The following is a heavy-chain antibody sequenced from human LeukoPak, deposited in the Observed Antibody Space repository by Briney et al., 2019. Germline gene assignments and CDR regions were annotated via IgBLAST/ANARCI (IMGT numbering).Heavy chain of an antibody. CDR3: ASHSGSYGAFDI. J-gene: IGHJ3*02. Sequence: PSETLSLTCTVSGYSISSGYYWGWIRQPPGKGLEWIGSIYYSGSTYYNPSLKSRVTISVDTSKNQFSLKLSSVTAADTAVYYCASHSGSYGAFDIWGQGTMVTVSS. CDR2: IYYSGST. D-gene: IGHD1-26*01. V-gene: IGHV4-38-2*02. CDR1: GYSISSGYY.